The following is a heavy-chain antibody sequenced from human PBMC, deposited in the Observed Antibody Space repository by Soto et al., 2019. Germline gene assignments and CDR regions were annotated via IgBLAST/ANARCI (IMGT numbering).Heavy chain of an antibody. D-gene: IGHD2-15*01. CDR2: IIPIFGTA. V-gene: IGHV1-69*13. CDR3: ARSQGGSSSLDIYYYYYYGMDV. J-gene: IGHJ6*04. CDR1: GGTFSSYA. Sequence: SVKVSCKAPGGTFSSYAISWVRQAPGQGLEWMGGIIPIFGTANYAQKFQGRVTITADESTSTGYMELSSLRSEDTAVYYCARSQGGSSSLDIYYYYYYGMDVWGEGTTVTVSS.